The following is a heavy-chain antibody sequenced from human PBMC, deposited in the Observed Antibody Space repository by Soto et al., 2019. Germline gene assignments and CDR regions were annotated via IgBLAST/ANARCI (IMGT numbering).Heavy chain of an antibody. CDR1: GFTFSDYG. CDR2: ISFDGTSK. V-gene: IGHV3-30*18. Sequence: GGSLRLSCAASGFTFSDYGMHWVRQAPGKGLEWVAVISFDGTSKYYADSVKGRFTISRDSSKNTLFLQMNSLRIEDTAVYYCAKRGPTSRSGWFSIDYWGQGVLVTVSS. J-gene: IGHJ4*02. D-gene: IGHD6-19*01. CDR3: AKRGPTSRSGWFSIDY.